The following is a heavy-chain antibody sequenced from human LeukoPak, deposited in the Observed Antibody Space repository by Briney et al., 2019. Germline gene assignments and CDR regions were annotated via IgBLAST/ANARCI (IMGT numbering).Heavy chain of an antibody. CDR1: GFSFSDFY. CDR3: SRDPRVLDY. CDR2: IGPSGNFI. Sequence: GSLRLSCEASGFSFSDFYMSWLRQPPGKGLESISYIGPSGNFINYADSVKGRFTISRDNAKKSLYLQINSLRAEDTAVYYCSRDPRVLDYWGQGTLVTVSS. V-gene: IGHV3-11*01. J-gene: IGHJ4*02.